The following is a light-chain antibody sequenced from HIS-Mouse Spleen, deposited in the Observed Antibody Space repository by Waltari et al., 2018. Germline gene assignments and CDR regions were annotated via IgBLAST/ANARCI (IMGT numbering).Light chain of an antibody. CDR3: SSYTSSSFNVV. V-gene: IGLV2-14*03. J-gene: IGLJ2*01. Sequence: QSALTQPASVSGSPGQSITISCTGTSRDVGGYNYVSWYQQHPGHAPKLMTYDVSNRPSVVSNRFSGSKSGNTASLTISGLQAEDEADYYCSSYTSSSFNVVFGGGTKLTVL. CDR2: DVS. CDR1: SRDVGGYNY.